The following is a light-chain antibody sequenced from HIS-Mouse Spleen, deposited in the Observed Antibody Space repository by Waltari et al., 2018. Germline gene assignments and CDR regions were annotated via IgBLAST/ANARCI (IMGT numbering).Light chain of an antibody. CDR3: SSYTSSSTWV. CDR1: SSDVGRYTL. Sequence: QSALTQPASVSGSPGQSITISCTGTSSDVGRYTLLPWYQQHPGKAPKLMIYEGSKRPSGVSNRFSGSKSGNTASLTISGLQAEDEADYYCSSYTSSSTWVFGGGTKLTVL. V-gene: IGLV2-14*02. CDR2: EGS. J-gene: IGLJ3*02.